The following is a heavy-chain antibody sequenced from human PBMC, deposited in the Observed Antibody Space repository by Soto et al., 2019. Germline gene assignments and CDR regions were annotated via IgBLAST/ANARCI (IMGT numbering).Heavy chain of an antibody. CDR1: GYTFTSYY. V-gene: IGHV1-46*01. CDR3: AREDDYGDFRIDY. CDR2: INPTGGST. D-gene: IGHD4-17*01. Sequence: QVQLVQSGAEVKKPGASVKVSCKASGYTFTSYYMVWVRQAPGQGLEWVGIINPTGGSTTYAQKFQGRVTMTRDTSTSTVYTELSSLRSEDTAVYCCAREDDYGDFRIDYWGQGTLVNVSS. J-gene: IGHJ4*02.